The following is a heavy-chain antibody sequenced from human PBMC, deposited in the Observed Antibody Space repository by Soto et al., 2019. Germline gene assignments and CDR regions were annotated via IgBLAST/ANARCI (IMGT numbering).Heavy chain of an antibody. V-gene: IGHV3-30*18. J-gene: IGHJ4*02. CDR2: ISYDGSNK. D-gene: IGHD2-15*01. Sequence: QVQLVESGGGVVQPGRSLRLSCAASGFTFSSYGMHWVRQAPGKGLEWVAVISYDGSNKYYADSVKGRFTISRDNSKNXQYLQMNSLRAEDTAVYYCAKDRYCSGGSCEKVFDYWGQGTLVTVSS. CDR3: AKDRYCSGGSCEKVFDY. CDR1: GFTFSSYG.